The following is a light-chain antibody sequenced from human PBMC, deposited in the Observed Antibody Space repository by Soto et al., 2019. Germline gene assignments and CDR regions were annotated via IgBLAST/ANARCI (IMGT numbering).Light chain of an antibody. V-gene: IGLV1-40*01. CDR2: GNS. J-gene: IGLJ2*01. CDR1: SSNIGAGYD. Sequence: QSVLTQPPSVSGAPGQRVTISCTGSSSNIGAGYDVHWYQQLPGTAPKLLIYGNSNRPSGVPDQFSGSKSGTSASLVITGLQAEDEADYYCQSYDSSLSGVVFGGGTKLIVL. CDR3: QSYDSSLSGVV.